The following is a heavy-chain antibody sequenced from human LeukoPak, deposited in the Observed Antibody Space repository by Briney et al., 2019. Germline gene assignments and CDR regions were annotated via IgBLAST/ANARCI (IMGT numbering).Heavy chain of an antibody. V-gene: IGHV4-30-4*07. CDR3: ARSTAMIMDV. Sequence: SQTLSLTCTVSGGSLSSGGYSWRWIRQPPGKGLEWIGYIYYSGSAYYNPSLKSRFTISVGTSKNQFSLKLRSVTAADTAVYYCARSTAMIMDVWGKGTTVTVSS. J-gene: IGHJ6*03. CDR1: GGSLSSGGYS. D-gene: IGHD5-18*01. CDR2: IYYSGSA.